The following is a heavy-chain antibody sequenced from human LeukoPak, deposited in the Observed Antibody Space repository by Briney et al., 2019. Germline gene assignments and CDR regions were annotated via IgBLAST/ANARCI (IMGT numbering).Heavy chain of an antibody. CDR3: ARGGPVLRYFDWLPALDY. J-gene: IGHJ4*02. V-gene: IGHV3-7*03. CDR1: GFTFSSYW. D-gene: IGHD3-9*01. Sequence: GGSLRLSCAASGFTFSSYWMSWVRQAPGKGLEWVANIKQDGSEKYYVDPVKGRFTISRDNAKNSLYLQMNSLRAEDTAVYYCARGGPVLRYFDWLPALDYWGQGTLVTVSS. CDR2: IKQDGSEK.